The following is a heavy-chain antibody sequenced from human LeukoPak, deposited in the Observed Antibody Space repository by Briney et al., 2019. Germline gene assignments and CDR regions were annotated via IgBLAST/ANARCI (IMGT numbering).Heavy chain of an antibody. CDR2: IKQDGSEK. Sequence: GGSLRLSCAASGFTFSNYWMSWVRQAPGKGLEWVANIKQDGSEKYYVDSVKGRFTISRDNGKNSLYLQMNSLRAEDTAVYHCATCPNWNDAFDIWGQGTMVTVSS. D-gene: IGHD1-1*01. CDR1: GFTFSNYW. CDR3: ATCPNWNDAFDI. J-gene: IGHJ3*02. V-gene: IGHV3-7*01.